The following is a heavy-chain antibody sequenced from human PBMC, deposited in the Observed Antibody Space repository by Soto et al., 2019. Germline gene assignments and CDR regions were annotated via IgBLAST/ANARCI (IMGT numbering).Heavy chain of an antibody. Sequence: GGSLRLSCAASGFTFSSYGMHWVRQAPGKGLEWVAVIWYDGSNKYYADSVKGRFTISRDNSKNTLYLQMNSLRAEDTAVYYCARAAENCSGGSCYWVHAFDIWGQGTMVTVSS. D-gene: IGHD2-15*01. J-gene: IGHJ3*02. CDR3: ARAAENCSGGSCYWVHAFDI. CDR2: IWYDGSNK. CDR1: GFTFSSYG. V-gene: IGHV3-33*01.